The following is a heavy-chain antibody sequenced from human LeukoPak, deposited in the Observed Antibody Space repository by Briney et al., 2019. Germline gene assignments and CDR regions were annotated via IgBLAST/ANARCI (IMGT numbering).Heavy chain of an antibody. CDR3: ASDYASPFDF. V-gene: IGHV3-21*06. Sequence: GGSLRLSCAASGFTFSAYSMNWVRQAPGKGLEWVSSITPSSSSIFYADSVKGRFTISRDNAKNLLYLQMSSLRAEDTAVYYCASDYASPFDFWGQGTLVTVSS. CDR1: GFTFSAYS. CDR2: ITPSSSSI. J-gene: IGHJ4*02. D-gene: IGHD4-17*01.